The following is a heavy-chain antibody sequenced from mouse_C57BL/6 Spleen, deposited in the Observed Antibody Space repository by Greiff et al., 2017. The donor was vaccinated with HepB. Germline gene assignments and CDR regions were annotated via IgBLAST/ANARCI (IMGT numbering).Heavy chain of an antibody. CDR2: INYDGSST. Sequence: EVQVVESEGGLVQPGSSMKLSCTASGFTFSDYYMAWVRQVPEKGLEWVANINYDGSSTYYLDSLKSRFIISRDNAKNILYLQMSSLKSEDTATYYCARDDGEAWFAYWGQGTLVTVSA. CDR1: GFTFSDYY. CDR3: ARDDGEAWFAY. J-gene: IGHJ3*01. V-gene: IGHV5-16*01. D-gene: IGHD1-1*01.